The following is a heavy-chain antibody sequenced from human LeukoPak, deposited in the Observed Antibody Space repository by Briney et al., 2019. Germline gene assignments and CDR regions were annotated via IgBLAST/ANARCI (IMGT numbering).Heavy chain of an antibody. CDR1: GYTFTSYY. J-gene: IGHJ5*02. D-gene: IGHD1-26*01. V-gene: IGHV1-46*01. CDR2: INPSGGST. Sequence: ASVKVSCKASGYTFTSYYMHWVRQAPGQGLEWMGIINPSGGSTSYAQKFQGRVTMTRDTSTSTVYMELSSLRSEDTAVYYCARGGRRGYSGSYYVSNWFDPWGQGTLVTVSS. CDR3: ARGGRRGYSGSYYVSNWFDP.